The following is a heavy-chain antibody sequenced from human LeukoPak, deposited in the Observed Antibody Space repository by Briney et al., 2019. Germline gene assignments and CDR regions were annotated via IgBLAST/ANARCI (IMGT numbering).Heavy chain of an antibody. J-gene: IGHJ4*02. Sequence: PGGSLRLSCAASGFTFSSYGMHWVRQAPGKGLEWVAFIRYDGSNKYYADSVKGRFTISRDNSKNTLYLQMNSLRAEDTAVYYCAKGVWFGELNYFDYWGQGTLVTVSS. CDR1: GFTFSSYG. D-gene: IGHD3-10*01. V-gene: IGHV3-30*02. CDR2: IRYDGSNK. CDR3: AKGVWFGELNYFDY.